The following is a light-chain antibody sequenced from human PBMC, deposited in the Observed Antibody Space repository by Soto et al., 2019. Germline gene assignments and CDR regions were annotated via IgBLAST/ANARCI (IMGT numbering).Light chain of an antibody. CDR3: QQYGSSPWT. Sequence: IVMTQSPDTLSVSPGERATLSCRASQSVGTNLAWYQQKPRQAPRLLIYAASTRATGLPARFSGSGSGTEFTLTISSLQSEDFAVYYCQQYGSSPWTFGQGTKVDIK. CDR1: QSVGTN. J-gene: IGKJ1*01. V-gene: IGKV3-15*01. CDR2: AAS.